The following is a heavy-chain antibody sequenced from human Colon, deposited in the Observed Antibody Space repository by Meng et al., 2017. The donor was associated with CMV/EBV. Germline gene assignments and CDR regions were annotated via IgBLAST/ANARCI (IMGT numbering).Heavy chain of an antibody. CDR2: IYPKTGGT. D-gene: IGHD5-12*01. CDR3: ARAKRAFSGYDFEY. CDR1: VSTFTEYY. J-gene: IGHJ4*01. Sequence: SVSTFTEYYLLWVRQAPGQGLEWMGRIYPKTGGTNFAQKFQGRVTLATNTSITTAYMELSSLTSDDTAVYYCARAKRAFSGYDFEYWGQGTLVTVSS. V-gene: IGHV1-2*06.